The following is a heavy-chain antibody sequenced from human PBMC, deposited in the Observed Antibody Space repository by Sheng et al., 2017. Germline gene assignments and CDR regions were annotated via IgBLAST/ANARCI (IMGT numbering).Heavy chain of an antibody. Sequence: EVQLVESGGGLIQPGGSLRLSCAASGFTVSSNYMSWVRQAPGKGLEWVSVLYSGGNTYYADSVKGRFTISRDNSKNTLYLQMNSLRAEDTAVYYCARDYRWSYRPIEDGFDIWGQGTMVTVSS. CDR1: GFTVSSNY. CDR3: ARDYRWSYRPIEDGFDI. V-gene: IGHV3-53*01. J-gene: IGHJ3*02. CDR2: LYSGGNT. D-gene: IGHD2-8*01.